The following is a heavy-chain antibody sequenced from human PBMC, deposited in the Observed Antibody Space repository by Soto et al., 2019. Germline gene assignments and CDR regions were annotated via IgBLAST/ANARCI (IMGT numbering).Heavy chain of an antibody. V-gene: IGHV4-61*01. J-gene: IGHJ5*02. CDR3: ARSRRVLSGCFNP. CDR2: IYNSGST. Sequence: SETLSLTCSVAGGSVNSASYYWSWLRQPPGKGLEWIGHIYNSGSTHYNPSLKSRVTISLDMSKNQFPLKVNSVTSADTAVYYCARSRRVLSGCFNPLGHGTLVTVSS. CDR1: GGSVNSASYY. D-gene: IGHD6-25*01.